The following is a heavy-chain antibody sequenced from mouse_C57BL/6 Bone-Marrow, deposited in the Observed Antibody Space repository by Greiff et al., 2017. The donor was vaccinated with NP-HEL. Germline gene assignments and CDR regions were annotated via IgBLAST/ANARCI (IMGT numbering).Heavy chain of an antibody. V-gene: IGHV1-64*01. D-gene: IGHD4-1*01. CDR3: ARTHWDRETWFAY. CDR1: GYTFTSYW. Sequence: QVQLQQPGAELVKPGASVKLSCKASGYTFTSYWMHWVKQRPGQGLEWIGMIHPNSGSTNYNEKFKSKATLTVDKSSSTAYMQLSSLTSEDSAVYYCARTHWDRETWFAYWGQGTQVTVSA. J-gene: IGHJ3*01. CDR2: IHPNSGST.